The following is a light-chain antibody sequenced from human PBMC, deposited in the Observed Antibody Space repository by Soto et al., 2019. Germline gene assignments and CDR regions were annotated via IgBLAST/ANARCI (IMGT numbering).Light chain of an antibody. CDR2: AAS. CDR3: QQTYSTPWT. Sequence: DIQMTQSPSSLSASVGDRITITCRASQSITSHLNWYQQKPGKAPKLLIYAASSVQSGVPSRFSGSGSGTDFTLTISSLQPEDFGTYYCQQTYSTPWTFGQGTKVDVK. J-gene: IGKJ1*01. V-gene: IGKV1-39*01. CDR1: QSITSH.